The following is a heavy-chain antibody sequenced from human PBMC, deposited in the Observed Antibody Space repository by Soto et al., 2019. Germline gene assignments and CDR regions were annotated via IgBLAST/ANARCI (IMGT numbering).Heavy chain of an antibody. CDR2: ISAYNGNT. J-gene: IGHJ4*02. D-gene: IGHD1-20*01. V-gene: IGHV1-18*01. Sequence: ASVKVSCKASGYTFTSYGISWVRQAPGQGLEWMGWISAYNGNTNYSQKLQGRVTMTTDTSASTAYMELRSLRSEDTAVYYCARGITVPTLLDYWGQGTLVTVSS. CDR1: GYTFTSYG. CDR3: ARGITVPTLLDY.